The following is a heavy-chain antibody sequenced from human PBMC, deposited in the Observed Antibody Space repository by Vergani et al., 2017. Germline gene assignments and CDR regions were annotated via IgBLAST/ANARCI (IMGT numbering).Heavy chain of an antibody. CDR2: IHNRGKT. Sequence: QVRLEESGPGLVKPSETLSLTCSVSGYSIGSGFYWSWIRQSPVEGLQWLTSIHNRGKTYHNPSLKSRVSVSLDTSNNRFSLNLTSVTATDTAVDYCARSQGDYWYFDLWGPGSLVTVSS. CDR3: ARSQGDYWYFDL. CDR1: GYSIGSGFY. J-gene: IGHJ2*01. V-gene: IGHV4-38-2*01. D-gene: IGHD2-21*01.